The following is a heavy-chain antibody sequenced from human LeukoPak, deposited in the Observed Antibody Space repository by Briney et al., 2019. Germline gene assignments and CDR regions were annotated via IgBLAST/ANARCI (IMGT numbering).Heavy chain of an antibody. CDR1: GYTFTGYY. J-gene: IGHJ4*02. CDR3: ARYCYKACQGPDY. V-gene: IGHV1-2*02. CDR2: INPNSGGT. D-gene: IGHD3-10*01. Sequence: ASVKVSCKASGYTFTGYYMHWVRQAPGQGLEWMGWINPNSGGTNYAQKFQGRVTMTRDTSISTAYMELSRLRSDDTAVYYCARYCYKACQGPDYWGQGTLVTVSS.